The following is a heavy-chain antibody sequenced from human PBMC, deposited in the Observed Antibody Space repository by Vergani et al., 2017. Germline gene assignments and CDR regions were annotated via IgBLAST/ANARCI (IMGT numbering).Heavy chain of an antibody. J-gene: IGHJ4*02. CDR2: VNHGGST. Sequence: QVQLQEWGAGLLKTSETLSLTCGVSGGSFSDFYWSWIRQAPGMGLGWIGEVNHGGSTNYNPSLKSRVSISVETSKNQFSLQLTSVTAADSALYFYASMGRARTRRNPPPYYWGRGILVTVSS. CDR3: ASMGRARTRRNPPPYY. V-gene: IGHV4-34*01. CDR1: GGSFSDFY. D-gene: IGHD3-10*01.